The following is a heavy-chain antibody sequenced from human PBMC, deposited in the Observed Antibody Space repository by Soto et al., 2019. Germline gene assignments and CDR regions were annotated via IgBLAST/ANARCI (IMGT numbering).Heavy chain of an antibody. CDR2: ISRSGDRT. CDR1: GFTFSSYN. D-gene: IGHD2-2*01. CDR3: AKARCSRGQCNYFDY. V-gene: IGHV3-64*02. Sequence: EVQLVESGEGLVQPGGSLRLSCAASGFTFSSYNIHWIRQAPGKGLEFVSAISRSGDRTYYADSVKGRFTITRDNSKNTVWLQWGSLRPEDLAVYYCAKARCSRGQCNYFDYWGGGAWSPSPQ. J-gene: IGHJ4*02.